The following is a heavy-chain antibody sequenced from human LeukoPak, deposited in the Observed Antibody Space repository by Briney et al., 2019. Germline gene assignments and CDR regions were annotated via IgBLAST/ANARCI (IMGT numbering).Heavy chain of an antibody. CDR3: ARGAVNRYNWNDDNYYYYYMDV. J-gene: IGHJ6*03. D-gene: IGHD1-1*01. V-gene: IGHV1-18*01. CDR1: GYTFKNYG. Sequence: GASVKVSCKTSGYTFKNYGISWVRQAPGQGLEWMGWISAYNGYTKYAQKVQGRVTMTTDTSTSTAYMELRSLRSDDTAVDYCARGAVNRYNWNDDNYYYYYMDVWGKGTTVIISS. CDR2: ISAYNGYT.